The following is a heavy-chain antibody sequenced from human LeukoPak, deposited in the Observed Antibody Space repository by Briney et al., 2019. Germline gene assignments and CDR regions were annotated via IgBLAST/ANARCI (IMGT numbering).Heavy chain of an antibody. V-gene: IGHV4-59*08. D-gene: IGHD3-10*01. CDR1: GGLITDYY. J-gene: IGHJ5*02. CDR2: ISYTGST. CDR3: ARQAWGGGSGYYRWLDP. Sequence: SETLSLTCSVSGGLITDYYRSWIRQPPGKGLEWIGYISYTGSTTYNPSLQRRVTISKDTSPNEFSLKLSAVTAADTAVYYCARQAWGGGSGYYRWLDPWGLGTLVTVSS.